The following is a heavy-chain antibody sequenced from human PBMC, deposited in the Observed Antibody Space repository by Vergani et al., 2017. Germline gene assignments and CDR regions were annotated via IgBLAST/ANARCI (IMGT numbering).Heavy chain of an antibody. CDR1: GFTFDDYA. D-gene: IGHD5-18*01. V-gene: IGHV3-43*02. CDR3: AKDITPLSYGEPYYYYGMDV. CDR2: ISGDGGST. J-gene: IGHJ6*02. Sequence: EVQLVESGGGVVQPGGSLRLSCAASGFTFDDYAMHWVRQAPGKGLEWVSLISGDGGSTYYADSVKGRFTISRDNSKNSLYLQMNSLRTEDTALYYCAKDITPLSYGEPYYYYGMDVWGQGTTVTVSS.